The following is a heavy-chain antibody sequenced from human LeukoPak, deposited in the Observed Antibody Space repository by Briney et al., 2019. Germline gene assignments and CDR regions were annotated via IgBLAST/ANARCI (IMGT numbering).Heavy chain of an antibody. V-gene: IGHV3-66*01. CDR3: AREGRWLQWDAFDI. Sequence: GGSLRLSCAASGFTVSSNYMSRVRQAPGKGLEWVSVIYSGGSTYYADSVKGRFTISRDNSKNTLYLQMNSLRAEDTAVYYCAREGRWLQWDAFDIWGQGTMVTVSS. D-gene: IGHD5-24*01. CDR2: IYSGGST. CDR1: GFTVSSNY. J-gene: IGHJ3*02.